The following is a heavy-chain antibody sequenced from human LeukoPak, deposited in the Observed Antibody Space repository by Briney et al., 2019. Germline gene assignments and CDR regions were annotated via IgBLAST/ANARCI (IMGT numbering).Heavy chain of an antibody. D-gene: IGHD2-2*02. J-gene: IGHJ4*02. CDR1: GFPFSTYR. V-gene: IGHV3-21*01. CDR3: ATDTSY. CDR2: ITGSGYSI. Sequence: PGGSPRPSCAAPGFPFSTYRINWVRQVPGKGLEWVSSITGSGYSIYYADSVKGRFTISRDNAKSSLYLQMNSLRAEDTAVYYCATDTSYWGQGTLVTVSS.